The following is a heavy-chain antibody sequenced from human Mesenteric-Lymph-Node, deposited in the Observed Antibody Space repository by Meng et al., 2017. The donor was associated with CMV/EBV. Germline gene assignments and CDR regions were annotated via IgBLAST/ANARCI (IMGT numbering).Heavy chain of an antibody. V-gene: IGHV3-74*01. CDR3: ARVWREWDLRGHFDY. D-gene: IGHD1-26*01. Sequence: GESLKISCAASGFTFSSYWMHWVRQAPGKGLVWVSRISSDGSSTTYADSVKGRFTISRDNAKNSLYLQMNSLRAEDTAVYYCARVWREWDLRGHFDYWGQGTLVTVSS. CDR2: ISSDGSST. J-gene: IGHJ4*02. CDR1: GFTFSSYW.